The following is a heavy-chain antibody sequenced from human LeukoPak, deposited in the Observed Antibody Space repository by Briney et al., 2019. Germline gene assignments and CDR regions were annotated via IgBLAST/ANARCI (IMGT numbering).Heavy chain of an antibody. CDR3: ARNGAYSLDY. CDR2: IYTSGST. D-gene: IGHD6-13*01. Sequence: SETLSLTCTVSGDSISSYYWSWIRQPAGKGLEWIGRIYTSGSTNYNPSLKSRVTMSVDTSKNQFSLNLTSVTAADTAVYYCARNGAYSLDYWGQGILVTVSS. V-gene: IGHV4-4*07. J-gene: IGHJ4*02. CDR1: GDSISSYY.